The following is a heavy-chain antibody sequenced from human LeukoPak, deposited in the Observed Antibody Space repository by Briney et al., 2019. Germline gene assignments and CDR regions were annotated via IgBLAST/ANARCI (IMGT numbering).Heavy chain of an antibody. J-gene: IGHJ4*02. V-gene: IGHV3-33*06. CDR3: AKGSKPYYFDY. Sequence: GGSLRLSCAASGFTFSSYGMHWVRQAPGKGLEWVAVIWYDGSNKYYADSVKGRFTISRDNSKNTLYLQMNSLRAEDTAVYYCAKGSKPYYFDYWGQGTLVTVSS. CDR1: GFTFSSYG. CDR2: IWYDGSNK.